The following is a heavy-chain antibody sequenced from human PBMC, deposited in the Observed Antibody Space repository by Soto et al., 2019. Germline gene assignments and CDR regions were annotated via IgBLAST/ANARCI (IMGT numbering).Heavy chain of an antibody. V-gene: IGHV1-69*08. CDR2: IIPILGIA. Sequence: QVQLVQSGAEVKKPGSSVKVSCKASGGTFSSYTISWVRQAPGQGLEWMGRIIPILGIANYAQKFQGRVTITADKSTSTAYMELRSLRSEDTAVYYCARDLRGGGYDAFDIWGQGTMVTVSS. CDR3: ARDLRGGGYDAFDI. J-gene: IGHJ3*02. CDR1: GGTFSSYT. D-gene: IGHD4-17*01.